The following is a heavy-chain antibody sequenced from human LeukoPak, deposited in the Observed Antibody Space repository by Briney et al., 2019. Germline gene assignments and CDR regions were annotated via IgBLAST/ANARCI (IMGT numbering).Heavy chain of an antibody. J-gene: IGHJ5*02. D-gene: IGHD2-15*01. CDR2: INPNSGGT. CDR3: ARPRKGYCRGGSCYWFDP. V-gene: IGHV1-2*02. CDR1: GYTFTGYY. Sequence: ASVKVSCKASGYTFTGYYMHWVRQAPGQGLEWMGWINPNSGGTNYAQKFQGRVTMTRDTSISTAYMELSRLRSDDTAVYYCARPRKGYCRGGSCYWFDPWGQGTLVTVSS.